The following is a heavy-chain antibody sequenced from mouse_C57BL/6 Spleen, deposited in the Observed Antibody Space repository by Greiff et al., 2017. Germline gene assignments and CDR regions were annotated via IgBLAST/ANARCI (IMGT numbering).Heavy chain of an antibody. J-gene: IGHJ3*01. V-gene: IGHV5-9-1*02. CDR2: ISSGGDYI. D-gene: IGHD2-10*01. Sequence: EVQGVESGEGLVKPGGSLKLSCAASGFTFSSYAMSWVRQTPEKRLEWVAYISSGGDYIYYADTVKGRFTISRDNARNTLYLQMSSLKSEDTAMYYCTRETLLGETPYWGQGTLVTVSA. CDR3: TRETLLGETPY. CDR1: GFTFSSYA.